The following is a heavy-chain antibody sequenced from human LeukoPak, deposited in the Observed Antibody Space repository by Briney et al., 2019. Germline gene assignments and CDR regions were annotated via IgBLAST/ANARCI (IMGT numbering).Heavy chain of an antibody. CDR3: ARDQRAGATGLDY. J-gene: IGHJ4*02. CDR1: GYTFTSYY. Sequence: ASVKASCKASGYTFTSYYMHWVRQAPGQGLEWMGWINTNTGNPTYAQGFTGRFVFSLDTSVSTAYLQISSLKAEDTAVYYCARDQRAGATGLDYWGQGTLVTVSS. V-gene: IGHV7-4-1*02. CDR2: INTNTGNP. D-gene: IGHD1-26*01.